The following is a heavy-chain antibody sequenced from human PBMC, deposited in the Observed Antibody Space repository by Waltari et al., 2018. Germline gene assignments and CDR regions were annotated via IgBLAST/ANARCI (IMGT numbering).Heavy chain of an antibody. CDR1: GGTFSSYS. CDR2: IIPIFGTA. V-gene: IGHV1-69*01. Sequence: QVQLVQSGAVVKKPGSAVKVSCTASGGTFSSYSLRWVRPAPGPGLEWMGGIIPIFGTANYAKKFKGRVTITADESTSTAYIELSSLRAEDTAVYYCARGIVRVLRLLEWLSNDAFDIWGQGTMVTVSS. J-gene: IGHJ3*02. CDR3: ARGIVRVLRLLEWLSNDAFDI. D-gene: IGHD3-3*01.